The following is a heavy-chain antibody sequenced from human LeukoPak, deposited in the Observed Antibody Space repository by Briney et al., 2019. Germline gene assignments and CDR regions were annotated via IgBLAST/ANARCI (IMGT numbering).Heavy chain of an antibody. V-gene: IGHV3-7*01. J-gene: IGHJ4*02. CDR1: GFTLSSYW. CDR3: AKQGAGIRD. D-gene: IGHD6-19*01. CDR2: IKQDGSEK. Sequence: GRSLRLSCAASGFTLSSYWMSWVRQAPGKGLEWVANIKQDGSEKYYVDSVKGRFTISRDNAKNSLYLQMNSLRAEDTAVYYCAKQGAGIRDWGQGTLVTVSS.